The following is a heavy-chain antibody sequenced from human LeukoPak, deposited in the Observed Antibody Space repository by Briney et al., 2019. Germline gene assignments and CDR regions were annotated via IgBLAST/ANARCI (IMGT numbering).Heavy chain of an antibody. J-gene: IGHJ4*02. D-gene: IGHD4-17*01. Sequence: SVKVSCKASGGTFSSYTISWVRQAPGQGLEWMGRIIPILGIANYAQKFQGRVTITADKSTSTAYMELRSLRSDDTAVYYCARARTTVTQRDTWGQGTLVTVSS. CDR1: GGTFSSYT. CDR2: IIPILGIA. V-gene: IGHV1-69*02. CDR3: ARARTTVTQRDT.